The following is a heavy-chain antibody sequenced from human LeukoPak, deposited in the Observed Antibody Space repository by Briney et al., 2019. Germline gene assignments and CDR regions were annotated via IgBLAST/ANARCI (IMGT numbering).Heavy chain of an antibody. D-gene: IGHD5-18*01. CDR2: ISNSGSTK. V-gene: IGHV3-48*03. CDR1: GFTFSNYE. Sequence: GGSLRLSCAASGFTFSNYEMNWVRQAPGKGLEWVSYISNSGSTKYYADSVKGRFTISRDNAKNSLYLQMNSLRAEDTAVYYCARDLPGYSYGYDLDYWGQGTLVTVSS. CDR3: ARDLPGYSYGYDLDY. J-gene: IGHJ4*02.